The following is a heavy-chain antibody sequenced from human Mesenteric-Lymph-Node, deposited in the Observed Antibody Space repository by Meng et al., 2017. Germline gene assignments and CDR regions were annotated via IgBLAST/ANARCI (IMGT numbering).Heavy chain of an antibody. CDR1: GGSICCSSSY. CDR2: TYYSGSF. J-gene: IGHJ5*02. CDR3: ARHSYHSCFDP. V-gene: IGHV4-39*01. Sequence: LYWQRSGTVLVQHWETLSLTVTVFGGSICCSSSYWGWVRQTPGKGLEWIGSTYYSGSFYYTPSLKSRVTIAADTSKNQFSLKLSSVTAPDTAVYYCARHSYHSCFDPWGQGTLVTVSS. D-gene: IGHD2-2*01.